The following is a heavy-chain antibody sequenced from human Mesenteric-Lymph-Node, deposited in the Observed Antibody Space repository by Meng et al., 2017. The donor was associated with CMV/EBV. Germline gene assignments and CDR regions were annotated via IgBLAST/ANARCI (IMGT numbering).Heavy chain of an antibody. CDR2: INSDGSST. V-gene: IGHV3-74*01. Sequence: SGFTFSSYWMHWVRQAPGKGLVWVSRINSDGSSTSYADSVKGRFTISRDNAKNTLYLQMNSLRAEDTAVYYCARDHGPPDYDIWIDYWGQGTLVTVSS. D-gene: IGHD3-3*01. CDR3: ARDHGPPDYDIWIDY. J-gene: IGHJ4*02. CDR1: GFTFSSYW.